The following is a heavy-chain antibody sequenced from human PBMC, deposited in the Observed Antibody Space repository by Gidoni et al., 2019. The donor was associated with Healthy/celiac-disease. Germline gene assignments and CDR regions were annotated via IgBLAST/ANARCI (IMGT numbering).Heavy chain of an antibody. Sequence: QVQLVQSGAEVKKPASSVKVSCKASGGTFSSYAISWVRQAPGQALEWMGGIIPIFGKANYAQKFQGRVTITADESTSTAYMELSSLRSEDTAVYYCAREQPGLVNWFDPWGQGTLVTVSS. CDR2: IIPIFGKA. CDR3: AREQPGLVNWFDP. V-gene: IGHV1-69*01. J-gene: IGHJ5*02. CDR1: GGTFSSYA. D-gene: IGHD6-19*01.